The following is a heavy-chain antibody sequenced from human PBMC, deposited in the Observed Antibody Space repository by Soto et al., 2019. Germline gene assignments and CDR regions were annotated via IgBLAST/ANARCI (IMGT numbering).Heavy chain of an antibody. J-gene: IGHJ5*02. CDR1: GYSFTSYW. CDR2: IDPGDSDT. D-gene: IGHD5-12*01. V-gene: IGHV5-51*01. Sequence: GESLKISCKGSGYSFTSYWISWVRQMPGKGLEWMGRIDPGDSDTRYSPSFQGQVTISADKSISTAYLQWSSLKASDTAMYYCARTATIWPNWFDPWGQGTLVTVSS. CDR3: ARTATIWPNWFDP.